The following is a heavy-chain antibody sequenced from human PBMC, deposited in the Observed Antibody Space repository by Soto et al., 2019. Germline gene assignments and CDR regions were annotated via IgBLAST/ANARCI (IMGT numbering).Heavy chain of an antibody. V-gene: IGHV4-39*07. D-gene: IGHD2-2*03. CDR2: IYYSGST. J-gene: IGHJ5*02. CDR1: GGSISSSSYY. CDR3: ARARGPPHTSMDIVVVPAASRVGYNWFDP. Sequence: PSETLSLTCTVSGGSISSSSYYWGWIRQPPGKGLEWIGSIYYSGSTNYNPSLKSRVTISVDTSKNQFSLKLSSVTAADTAVYYCARARGPPHTSMDIVVVPAASRVGYNWFDPWGQGTLVTISS.